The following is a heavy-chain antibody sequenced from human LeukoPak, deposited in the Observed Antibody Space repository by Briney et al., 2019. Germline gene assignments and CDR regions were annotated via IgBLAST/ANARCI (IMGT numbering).Heavy chain of an antibody. CDR3: ARGAAAGTTDY. D-gene: IGHD6-13*01. CDR1: GFTFSSYD. Sequence: PGGSLRLSCAASGFTFSSYDMHWVRQATGKGLEWVSAIGTAGDTYYPGSVKGRFTISRENAKNSLYLQTNSLRAGDTAVYYRARGAAAGTTDYWGQGTLVTVSS. V-gene: IGHV3-13*01. CDR2: IGTAGDT. J-gene: IGHJ4*02.